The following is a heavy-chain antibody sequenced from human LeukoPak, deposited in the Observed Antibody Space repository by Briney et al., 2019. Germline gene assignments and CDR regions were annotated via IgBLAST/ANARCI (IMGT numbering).Heavy chain of an antibody. V-gene: IGHV1-2*02. D-gene: IGHD3-3*01. Sequence: ASVKVSCKASGYTFTGYYMHWVRQAPGQGLEWMGWINPNSGGTNYAQKFQGRVTMTEDTSTDTAYMELSSLRSEDTAVYYCATTSSSTYDFWSGYSFFDYWGQGTLVTVSS. CDR2: INPNSGGT. J-gene: IGHJ4*02. CDR3: ATTSSSTYDFWSGYSFFDY. CDR1: GYTFTGYY.